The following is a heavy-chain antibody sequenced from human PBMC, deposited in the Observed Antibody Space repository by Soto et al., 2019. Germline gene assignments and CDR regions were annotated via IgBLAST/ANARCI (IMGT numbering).Heavy chain of an antibody. CDR3: ARDVHCSGGSCYSRNYYGMDV. D-gene: IGHD2-15*01. V-gene: IGHV1-69*13. CDR1: GGTFSSYA. Sequence: SVKVSCKASGGTFSSYAISWVRQAPGQGLEWMGGIIPIFGTANYAQKFQGRVTITADESTSTAYMELSSLRSEDTAVYYCARDVHCSGGSCYSRNYYGMDVWGQGTTVTVSS. J-gene: IGHJ6*02. CDR2: IIPIFGTA.